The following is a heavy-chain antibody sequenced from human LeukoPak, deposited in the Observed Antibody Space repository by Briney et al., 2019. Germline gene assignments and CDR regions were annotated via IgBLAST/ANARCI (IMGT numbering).Heavy chain of an antibody. CDR1: GGTFSSYT. D-gene: IGHD4-17*01. CDR2: IIPILGIA. Sequence: ASVKVSCKASGGTFSSYTISWVRQAPGQGLEWMGRIIPILGIANYAQKFQGRVTITADKSTSTAYMELSSLRSEDTAVYYCARVPPRTTVTTPRDYYAMDDWGQGTTVTVSS. CDR3: ARVPPRTTVTTPRDYYAMDD. V-gene: IGHV1-69*02. J-gene: IGHJ6*02.